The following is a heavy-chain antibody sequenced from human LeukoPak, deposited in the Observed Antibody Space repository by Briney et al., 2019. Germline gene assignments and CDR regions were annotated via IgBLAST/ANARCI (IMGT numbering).Heavy chain of an antibody. Sequence: SETLSLTCTVSGGSISSSSYYWGWIRQPPGKGLEWIGSIYYSGSTYYNPSLKSRVTISIDTSKSQSSLKLSSVTAADTAVYYCARRAVVTAYYLDHWGQGTLVTVSS. D-gene: IGHD2-21*02. CDR2: IYYSGST. V-gene: IGHV4-39*01. CDR1: GGSISSSSYY. CDR3: ARRAVVTAYYLDH. J-gene: IGHJ4*02.